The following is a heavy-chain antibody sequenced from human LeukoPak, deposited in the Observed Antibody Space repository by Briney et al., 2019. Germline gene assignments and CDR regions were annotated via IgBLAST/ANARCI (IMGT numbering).Heavy chain of an antibody. D-gene: IGHD2-15*01. CDR2: ISHSGST. J-gene: IGHJ4*02. V-gene: IGHV4-34*01. Sequence: WETLSLTCAVYGGSFSGYYWSWIRQPPGKGLEWIGGISHSGSTNYNPSLKSRVTISVDTSKNQFSLKLSSVTAADTAVYYCAARDCSGGSCYFEALGYWSQGTLVTVSS. CDR3: AARDCSGGSCYFEALGY. CDR1: GGSFSGYY.